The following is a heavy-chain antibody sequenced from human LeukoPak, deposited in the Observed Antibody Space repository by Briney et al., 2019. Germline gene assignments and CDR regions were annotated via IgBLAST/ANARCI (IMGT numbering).Heavy chain of an antibody. CDR1: GFTFSNYG. Sequence: GRSLRLSCAASGFTFSNYGMHWVRQAPGKGLEWVAVISYDGSNKYYADSVKGRFTISRDNSKNTLYLQMSSLRAEDTAVYYCAKVSAARYDNWFDPWGQGTLVTVSS. V-gene: IGHV3-30*18. CDR3: AKVSAARYDNWFDP. J-gene: IGHJ5*02. CDR2: ISYDGSNK. D-gene: IGHD6-6*01.